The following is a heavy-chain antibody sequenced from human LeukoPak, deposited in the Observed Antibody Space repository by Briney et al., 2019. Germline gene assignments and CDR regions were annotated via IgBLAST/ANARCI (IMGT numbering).Heavy chain of an antibody. Sequence: GASVKVSCKASGYTFTGYYIHWVRQAPGQGLEWMGWINPNSGDTNYAQKFQGRVTMTRDTSISTAYMELSSLRSEDTAVYYCARGVSGYYYVGFDYWGQGTLVTVSS. V-gene: IGHV1-2*02. CDR2: INPNSGDT. CDR1: GYTFTGYY. D-gene: IGHD3-22*01. J-gene: IGHJ4*02. CDR3: ARGVSGYYYVGFDY.